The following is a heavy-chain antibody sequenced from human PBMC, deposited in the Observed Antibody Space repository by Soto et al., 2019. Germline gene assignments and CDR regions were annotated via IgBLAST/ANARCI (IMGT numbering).Heavy chain of an antibody. CDR3: ARDRTDYYDSSGLDY. CDR1: GYTFTSYG. Sequence: QLVQSGAEVKQPGASVKVSCKASGYTFTSYGISWVRQAPGQGLEWMGWISAYNGNTNYAQKLQGRVTMTTDTSTSTAYMELRSLRSDDTAVYYCARDRTDYYDSSGLDYWGQGTLVTVSS. V-gene: IGHV1-18*01. D-gene: IGHD3-22*01. CDR2: ISAYNGNT. J-gene: IGHJ4*02.